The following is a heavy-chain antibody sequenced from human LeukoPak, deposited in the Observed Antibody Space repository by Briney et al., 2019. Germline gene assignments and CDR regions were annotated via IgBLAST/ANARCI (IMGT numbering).Heavy chain of an antibody. CDR1: GDSVSSKSAA. D-gene: IGHD1-1*01. CDR3: ARTTGSFDC. Sequence: SQTLSLTCAISGDSVSSKSAARNWIRQSPSRGLEWLGRTYYRSKWYIEFALSVRSRITINPDTSKNQFSLQLRSVTPDDTAVYYCARTTGSFDCWGQGTLVTVSS. CDR2: TYYRSKWYI. V-gene: IGHV6-1*01. J-gene: IGHJ4*02.